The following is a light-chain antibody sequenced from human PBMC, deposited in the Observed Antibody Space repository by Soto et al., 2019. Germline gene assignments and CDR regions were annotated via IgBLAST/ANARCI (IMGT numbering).Light chain of an antibody. V-gene: IGKV1-5*03. CDR1: QSISSW. CDR2: KAS. CDR3: QQYNRFST. J-gene: IGKJ2*01. Sequence: DIQVTQSPSTLSASVGDRVTITCRASQSISSWLAWYQQKPGKAPKLLIYKASSLKSGVPSRFSGSGSGTEFTLTISSLRPDDFATYYCQQYNRFSTFGQGTTLEIK.